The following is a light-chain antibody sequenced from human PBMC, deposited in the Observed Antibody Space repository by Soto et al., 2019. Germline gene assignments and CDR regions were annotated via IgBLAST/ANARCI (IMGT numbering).Light chain of an antibody. CDR1: QNVNDY. J-gene: IGKJ1*01. Sequence: DIQMTQTPSTLSASVGDRVTIDCRASQNVNDYLAWYQQKPGNSPKVLIYDASTLESGVPSRFSGSGSGTEFTLTISGLQAHDFATYYCQQYSSHRTFGQGTKVEVK. CDR3: QQYSSHRT. V-gene: IGKV1-5*01. CDR2: DAS.